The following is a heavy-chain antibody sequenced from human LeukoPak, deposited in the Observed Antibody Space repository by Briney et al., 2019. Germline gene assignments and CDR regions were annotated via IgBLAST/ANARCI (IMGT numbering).Heavy chain of an antibody. CDR2: ISYDGSNK. CDR3: AKGPAALAPYYFDY. D-gene: IGHD6-25*01. J-gene: IGHJ4*02. Sequence: PGRSLRLSCAASGFTFSSYGMHWVRQAPGKGLEWVAVISYDGSNKYYADSVKGRFTIPRDNSKNTLYLQMNSLRAEDTAVYYCAKGPAALAPYYFDYWGQGSLVTVSS. V-gene: IGHV3-30*18. CDR1: GFTFSSYG.